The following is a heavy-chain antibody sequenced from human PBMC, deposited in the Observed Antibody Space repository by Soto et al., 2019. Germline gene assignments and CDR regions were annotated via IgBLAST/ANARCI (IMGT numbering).Heavy chain of an antibody. D-gene: IGHD6-13*01. CDR2: INHSGST. V-gene: IGHV4-34*01. J-gene: IGHJ5*02. CDR1: GGSFSGYY. CDR3: ARVGYIAAAGMVSYNWFDP. Sequence: PSETLSLTCAVYGGSFSGYYWSWIRQPPGKGLEWIGEINHSGSTNYNPSLKSRVNISVDTSKNQFSLKLSSVTAADTAVYYCARVGYIAAAGMVSYNWFDPWGQGTLVTVSS.